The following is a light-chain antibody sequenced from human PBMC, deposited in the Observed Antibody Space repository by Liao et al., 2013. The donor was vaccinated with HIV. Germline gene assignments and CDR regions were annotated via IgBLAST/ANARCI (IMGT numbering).Light chain of an antibody. Sequence: SYELTQPPSVSVSPGQTARITCSGDALPNQYAYWYQQRPGQAPVVVILKNSERPSGIPERFSGSSSGTTVTLTISGVQAEDEADFYCQSADSSGTYVVFGGGTKLTVL. CDR2: KNS. CDR3: QSADSSGTYVV. CDR1: ALPNQY. J-gene: IGLJ2*01. V-gene: IGLV3-25*03.